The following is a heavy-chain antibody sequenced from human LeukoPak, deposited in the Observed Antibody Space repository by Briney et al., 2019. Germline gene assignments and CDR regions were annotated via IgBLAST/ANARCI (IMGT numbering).Heavy chain of an antibody. D-gene: IGHD6-6*01. CDR3: ARDGGAARPWFDP. CDR2: IYYSVHH. J-gene: IGHJ5*02. CDR1: AGSISSYY. Sequence: SETLSLTCTVSAGSISSYYWSWIRQPPGKGLEWIGSIYYSVHHNYNPSPKRRVSISLNNPRNQLSLNLTSVTAADTAVYYCARDGGAARPWFDPWGQGTLVTVSS. V-gene: IGHV4-59*01.